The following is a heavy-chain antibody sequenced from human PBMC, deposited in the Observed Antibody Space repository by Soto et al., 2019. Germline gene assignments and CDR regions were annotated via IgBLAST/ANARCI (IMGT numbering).Heavy chain of an antibody. CDR1: GFTFSNYW. CDR2: INSDGTST. J-gene: IGHJ4*02. V-gene: IGHV3-74*01. D-gene: IGHD6-19*01. CDR3: ARNPAPSGWYDY. Sequence: TGGSLRLSCAASGFTFSNYWMDWVRQVPGKGLMWVSRINSDGTSTTYADSVKGRFTISRDNAKSTMYLQMNSLTAEDTAVYYCARNPAPSGWYDYWGQGTLVTVSS.